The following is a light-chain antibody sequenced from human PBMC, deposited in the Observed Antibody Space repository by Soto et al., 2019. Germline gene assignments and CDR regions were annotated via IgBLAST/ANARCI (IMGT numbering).Light chain of an antibody. CDR2: GVS. J-gene: IGKJ4*02. CDR3: QQYGTSPRT. CDR1: QSVRSSY. V-gene: IGKV3-20*01. Sequence: EIVLTQSPGTLSLSPGERATLSCRASQSVRSSYLAWYQQKLGQAPRLLIYGVSNRATGIPDRFSGSGSGTDFTLTISRLESEDFAVYYCQQYGTSPRTFGGGTKVEIK.